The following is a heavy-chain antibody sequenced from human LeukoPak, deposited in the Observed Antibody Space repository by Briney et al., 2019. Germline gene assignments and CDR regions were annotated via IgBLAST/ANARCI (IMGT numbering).Heavy chain of an antibody. CDR3: ARWMDYYYYGMDV. CDR1: GFTFSSYA. D-gene: IGHD2-2*03. Sequence: GGSLRLSCAASGFTFSSYAMSWVRQAPGKGLEWVSAISGSGGSTYYADSVKGRFTISRDNSKNTLYLQMNSLRAEDTAVYYCARWMDYYYYGMDVWGQGTTVTVSS. J-gene: IGHJ6*02. V-gene: IGHV3-23*01. CDR2: ISGSGGST.